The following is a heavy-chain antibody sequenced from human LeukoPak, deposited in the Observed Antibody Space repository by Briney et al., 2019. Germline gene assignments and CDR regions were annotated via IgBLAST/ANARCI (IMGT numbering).Heavy chain of an antibody. D-gene: IGHD6-13*01. J-gene: IGHJ4*02. CDR3: ARDLGIAAAGPALYYFDY. CDR1: GYTFTSYY. V-gene: IGHV1-46*01. Sequence: ASVKVSCKASGYTFTSYYMHWVRQAPGQGLEWMGIINPSGGSTSYARKFQGRVTMTRDMSTSTVYMELSSLRSEDTAVYYCARDLGIAAAGPALYYFDYWGQGTLVTVSS. CDR2: INPSGGST.